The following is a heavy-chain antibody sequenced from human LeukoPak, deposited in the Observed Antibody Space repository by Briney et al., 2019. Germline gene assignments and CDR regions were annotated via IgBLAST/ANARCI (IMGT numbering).Heavy chain of an antibody. D-gene: IGHD3-16*01. V-gene: IGHV4-34*01. CDR2: INHSGST. J-gene: IGHJ4*02. CDR1: GGSFSGYY. Sequence: SETLFLTCAVYGGSFSGYYWSWIRQPPGKGLEWIGEINHSGSTNYNPSLKSRVTISVDTSKNQFSLKLSSVTAADTAVYYCVRWGDDEGFDYWGQGTLVTVSS. CDR3: VRWGDDEGFDY.